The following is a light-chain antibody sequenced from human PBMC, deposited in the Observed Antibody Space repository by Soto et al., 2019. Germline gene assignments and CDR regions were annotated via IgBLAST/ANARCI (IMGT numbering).Light chain of an antibody. CDR1: QSIVSW. CDR3: QQYHSYWT. J-gene: IGKJ1*01. CDR2: KAS. V-gene: IGKV1-5*03. Sequence: DIQMTQSPSTLSASVGDRVTITCRATQSIVSWLAWYQQKPGKAPELLIYKASSLQNGVPSRFSGSGSGTEFIFTISSLQPDDIATYYCQQYHSYWTFGQGTKVEIK.